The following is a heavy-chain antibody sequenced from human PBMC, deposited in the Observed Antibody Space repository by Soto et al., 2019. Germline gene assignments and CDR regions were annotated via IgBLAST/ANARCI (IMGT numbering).Heavy chain of an antibody. Sequence: QVQLVESGGGVVQPGRSLRLPCAASGFTFSSYAMHWVRQAPGKGLEWVAVISYDGSNKFYADSVNGRFTISRDNSKNTLYLQMNSLRADDTAMYYCARSPGYSSSWYDYWGQGTLVTVSS. CDR1: GFTFSSYA. V-gene: IGHV3-30-3*01. CDR3: ARSPGYSSSWYDY. J-gene: IGHJ4*02. D-gene: IGHD6-13*01. CDR2: ISYDGSNK.